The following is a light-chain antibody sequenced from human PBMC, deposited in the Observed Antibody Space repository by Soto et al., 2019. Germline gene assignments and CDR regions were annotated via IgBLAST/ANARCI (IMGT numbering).Light chain of an antibody. CDR2: EVS. J-gene: IGLJ3*02. CDR1: SSDVGAYNH. Sequence: QSVLTQPASVSGSPGQSITISCTGTSSDVGAYNHVSWYQHHPGKAPKVMIYEVSNRPSGVSDRFSGSKSGNTASLTISGPQAEDEADDYCMSYTTSDTFWVLGGGTKLTVL. V-gene: IGLV2-14*01. CDR3: MSYTTSDTFWV.